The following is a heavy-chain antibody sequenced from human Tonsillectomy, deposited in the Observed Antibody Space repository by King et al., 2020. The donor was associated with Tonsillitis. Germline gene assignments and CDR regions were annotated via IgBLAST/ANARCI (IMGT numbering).Heavy chain of an antibody. D-gene: IGHD5-18*01. J-gene: IGHJ4*02. CDR1: GGTFSNFA. Sequence: VQLVESGAEVKKPGSSVKVSCKASGGTFSNFALNWVRQAPGQGLEWMGGLIPMFGTPNYAQKFQGRVTITADESANTAYMELSSLRFEDTALYYCALRGYSYGTGPYFDYWGQGTLVTVSS. CDR2: LIPMFGTP. V-gene: IGHV1-69*01. CDR3: ALRGYSYGTGPYFDY.